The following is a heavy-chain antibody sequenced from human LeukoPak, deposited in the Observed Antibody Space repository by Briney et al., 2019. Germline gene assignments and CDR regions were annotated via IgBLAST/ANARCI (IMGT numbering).Heavy chain of an antibody. CDR3: AKLGDYYDSSGFLPFDY. V-gene: IGHV3-23*01. J-gene: IGHJ4*02. CDR2: ISGSGGST. CDR1: GFTFSSYA. D-gene: IGHD3-22*01. Sequence: PGGSLRLSCAASGFTFSSYAMSWVRQAPGKGLEWVSAISGSGGSTYYADSVKGRFTISRDNSKNTLYLQMNSLRAEDTAVYYCAKLGDYYDSSGFLPFDYWGQGTLVTVSS.